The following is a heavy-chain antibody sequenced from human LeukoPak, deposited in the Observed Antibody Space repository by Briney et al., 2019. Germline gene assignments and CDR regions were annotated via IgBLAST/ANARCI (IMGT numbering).Heavy chain of an antibody. CDR3: ARDLAYGSGRYDY. V-gene: IGHV4-59*12. Sequence: PSETLSLTCTVSGGSISSYYWSWIRQPPGKGLEWIGYIYYSGSTNYNPSLKSRVTISVDTSKNQFSLKLSSVTAADTAVYYCARDLAYGSGRYDYWGQGTLVTVSS. CDR1: GGSISSYY. D-gene: IGHD3-10*01. J-gene: IGHJ4*02. CDR2: IYYSGST.